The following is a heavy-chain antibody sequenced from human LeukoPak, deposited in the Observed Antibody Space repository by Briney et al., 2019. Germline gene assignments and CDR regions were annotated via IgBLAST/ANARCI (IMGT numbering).Heavy chain of an antibody. J-gene: IGHJ6*03. CDR3: ARAALWSGEQRYYYMDV. D-gene: IGHD3-10*01. Sequence: LRASVKVSCKASGYTFTGYYMHWVRQAPGQGLEWMGWINPNSGGTNYAQKFQGRVTMTRDTSISTAYMELSRLRSDDTAVYYCARAALWSGEQRYYYMDVWGKGTTVTISS. CDR1: GYTFTGYY. CDR2: INPNSGGT. V-gene: IGHV1-2*02.